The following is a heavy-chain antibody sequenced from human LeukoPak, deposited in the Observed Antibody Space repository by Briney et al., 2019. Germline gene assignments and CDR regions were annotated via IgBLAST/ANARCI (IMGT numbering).Heavy chain of an antibody. CDR1: GYTFTSYG. CDR2: INCKSGGT. V-gene: IGHV1-2*02. CDR3: ARDPYGSENYYFDY. D-gene: IGHD3-10*01. J-gene: IGHJ4*02. Sequence: ASVKVSCKASGYTFTSYGISWVRQAPGQGLEWMGWINCKSGGTNYAQNFQGRVTMTRDTSISTAYMELSRLRSDDTAVYYCARDPYGSENYYFDYWGQGTLVTVSS.